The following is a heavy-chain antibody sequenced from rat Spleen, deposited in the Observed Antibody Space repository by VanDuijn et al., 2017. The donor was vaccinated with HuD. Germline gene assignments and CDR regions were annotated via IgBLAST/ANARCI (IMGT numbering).Heavy chain of an antibody. Sequence: EVQLVDSGGGLVQPGRSMKLSCAASGFIFSNYDMAWVRQAPMKGLESVATISYDGVSTNYRDSVEGRFTISRDNAKNTLYLQMDSLRSEDTATYYCARHGGIRAYYWYFDFWGPGTMVTVSS. CDR3: ARHGGIRAYYWYFDF. V-gene: IGHV5-7*01. J-gene: IGHJ1*01. CDR1: GFIFSNYD. D-gene: IGHD4-3*01. CDR2: ISYDGVST.